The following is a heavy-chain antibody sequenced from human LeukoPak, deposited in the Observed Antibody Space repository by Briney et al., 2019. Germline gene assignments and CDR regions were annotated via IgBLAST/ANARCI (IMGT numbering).Heavy chain of an antibody. Sequence: PSQTLSLTCTVSGGSISSGDYYWSWIRQPPGKGLEWIGEINHSGSTNYNPSLKSRVTISVDTSKNQFSLKLSSVTAADTAVYYCASKESDAFDIWGQGTMVTVSS. CDR1: GGSISSGDYY. D-gene: IGHD5-24*01. J-gene: IGHJ3*02. CDR2: INHSGST. V-gene: IGHV4-30-4*01. CDR3: ASKESDAFDI.